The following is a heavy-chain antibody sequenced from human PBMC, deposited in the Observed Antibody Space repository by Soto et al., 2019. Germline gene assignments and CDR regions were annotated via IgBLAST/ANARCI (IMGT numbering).Heavy chain of an antibody. CDR3: AALEGYSYGPIDY. CDR2: IYYSGST. Sequence: SETLSLTCTVSGGSISSYYWSWIRQTPGKGLEWIGYIYYSGSTNYNPSLKSRVTISVDTSKNQFSLKLSSVTAADTAVYYCAALEGYSYGPIDYWGQGTLVTVSS. V-gene: IGHV4-59*01. D-gene: IGHD5-18*01. J-gene: IGHJ4*02. CDR1: GGSISSYY.